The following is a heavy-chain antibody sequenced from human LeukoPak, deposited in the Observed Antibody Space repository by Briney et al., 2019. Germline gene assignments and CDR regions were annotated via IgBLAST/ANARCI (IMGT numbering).Heavy chain of an antibody. Sequence: GGSLRLSCAASGFTFSSYSMNWVRQAPGKGLEWVSCISSSSSYIYYADSVKGRFTISRDNAKNSLYLQMNSLRAEDTAVYYCAKDYYGSESYPILFDYWGQGTLVTVSS. CDR3: AKDYYGSESYPILFDY. D-gene: IGHD3-10*01. V-gene: IGHV3-21*01. J-gene: IGHJ4*02. CDR1: GFTFSSYS. CDR2: ISSSSSYI.